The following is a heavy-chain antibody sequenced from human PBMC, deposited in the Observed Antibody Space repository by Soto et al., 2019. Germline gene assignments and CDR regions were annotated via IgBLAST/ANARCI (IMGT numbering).Heavy chain of an antibody. CDR1: GYTFTGHY. CDR3: GRGRSGQIVVFY. Sequence: ASVKVSCKASGYTFTGHYIHWVRQAPEQGPEWMGEIGPESGATRYAQKFQGRVTMTRDTSITTVYMELNNLSPDDTAVYYCGRGRSGQIVVFYWGQGTPVTVSS. D-gene: IGHD1-26*01. CDR2: IGPESGAT. J-gene: IGHJ4*02. V-gene: IGHV1-2*02.